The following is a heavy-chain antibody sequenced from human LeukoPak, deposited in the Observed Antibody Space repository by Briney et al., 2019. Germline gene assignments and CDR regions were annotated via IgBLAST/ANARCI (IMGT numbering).Heavy chain of an antibody. J-gene: IGHJ4*02. CDR3: ASFSRGDSSGWYGSLDY. CDR1: GGSISTGSYY. V-gene: IGHV4-61*02. Sequence: SETLSLTRTVSGGSISTGSYYWSWIRQPAGKGLEWIGRILTSGSTNYNPSLKSRVTISVDKSKNLLSLKLRSVTAADTAVYYCASFSRGDSSGWYGSLDYWGQGTLVTVSS. D-gene: IGHD6-19*01. CDR2: ILTSGST.